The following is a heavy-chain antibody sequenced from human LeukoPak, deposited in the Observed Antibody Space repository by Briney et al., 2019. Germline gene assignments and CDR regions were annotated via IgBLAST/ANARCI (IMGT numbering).Heavy chain of an antibody. CDR3: ARDRGIAAAGTGGYYYNGMDV. CDR2: ICYGGST. J-gene: IGHJ6*02. CDR1: VGSISSSSYY. Sequence: SETLSLTCTVSVGSISSSSYYWGWIRQAPGKGLEWIGTICYGGSTYYNPSLKSRVTISVDTSKNQFSLKLSSVTAADTAVYYCARDRGIAAAGTGGYYYNGMDVWGQGTTVTVSS. D-gene: IGHD6-13*01. V-gene: IGHV4-39*07.